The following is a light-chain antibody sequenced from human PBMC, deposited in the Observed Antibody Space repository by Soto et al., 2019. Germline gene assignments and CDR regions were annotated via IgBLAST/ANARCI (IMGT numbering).Light chain of an antibody. V-gene: IGKV1-5*01. CDR3: QQYEAYPYT. J-gene: IGKJ2*01. CDR2: DAS. Sequence: VGARVTITCRASQNVKKWLAWYQQKPGKAPKFLMYDASNLESGVPGRFSGRGSGTEFTLTIYSVQPDDFATYYCQQYEAYPYTFGQGTKVDIK. CDR1: QNVKKW.